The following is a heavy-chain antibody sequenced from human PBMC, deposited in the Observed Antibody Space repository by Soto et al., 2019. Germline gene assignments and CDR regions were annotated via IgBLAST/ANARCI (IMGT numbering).Heavy chain of an antibody. CDR3: TRDASRDSSARSWFDP. CDR2: ISSNSDYI. J-gene: IGHJ5*02. Sequence: VQLVESGGGLVQPGGSLRLSCAASGFTFSSFTMNWVRQAPGKGLEWVATISSNSDYIYYTDALRGRFTISRDNAKNSPHLQMNSLRAEDTAMYYCTRDASRDSSARSWFDPWGPGTMVTVSS. CDR1: GFTFSSFT. V-gene: IGHV3-21*02. D-gene: IGHD6-13*01.